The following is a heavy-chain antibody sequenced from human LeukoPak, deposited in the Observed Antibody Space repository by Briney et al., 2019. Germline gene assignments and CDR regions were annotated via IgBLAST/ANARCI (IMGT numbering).Heavy chain of an antibody. V-gene: IGHV4-59*01. Sequence: NPSETLSLTCTVSGGSISSYYWSWIRQPPGKGLEWIGYIYYSGSTNYNPSLKSRVTISVDTSKNQFSPKLSSVTAADTAVYYCASRPIFGVVTARDYYYGMDVWGQGTTVTVSS. CDR3: ASRPIFGVVTARDYYYGMDV. J-gene: IGHJ6*02. CDR2: IYYSGST. CDR1: GGSISSYY. D-gene: IGHD3-3*01.